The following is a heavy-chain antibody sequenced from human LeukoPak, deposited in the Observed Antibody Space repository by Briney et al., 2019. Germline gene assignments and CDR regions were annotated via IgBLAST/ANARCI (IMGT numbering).Heavy chain of an antibody. CDR2: INPSGGST. Sequence: ASVKVSCKASGYTFTSYYMHWVRQAPGHGLEWMGIINPSGGSTSYAQKFQGRVTMTRDMSTSTVYMELSSLRSDDTAVYYCARGVGPAHDLWGRGTLVTVSS. D-gene: IGHD2-2*01. CDR3: ARGVGPAHDL. V-gene: IGHV1-46*01. J-gene: IGHJ2*01. CDR1: GYTFTSYY.